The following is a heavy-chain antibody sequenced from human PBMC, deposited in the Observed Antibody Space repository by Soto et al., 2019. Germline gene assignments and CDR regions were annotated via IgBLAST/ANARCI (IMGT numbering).Heavy chain of an antibody. CDR2: INVYSGTT. J-gene: IGHJ4*02. D-gene: IGHD3-22*01. Sequence: QVHLVQSGSEVKTAGAAVKVSCKASGYTFSDYGVSWVRQAPGQGLEWMGWINVYSGTTNYLPKFHGRVTITTDTSTSTLYMELRDLSSEDTAVYYCARGRGGYLSSSGHTHNYLDYWGQGTLVTVSS. CDR3: ARGRGGYLSSSGHTHNYLDY. V-gene: IGHV1-18*01. CDR1: GYTFSDYG.